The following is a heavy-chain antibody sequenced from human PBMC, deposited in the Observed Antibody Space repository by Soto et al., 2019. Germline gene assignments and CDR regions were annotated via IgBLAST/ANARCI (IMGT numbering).Heavy chain of an antibody. CDR2: VYSSGGT. CDR1: GGSMTSYY. J-gene: IGHJ5*02. CDR3: ARGQRFSDWFDP. V-gene: IGHV4-4*07. D-gene: IGHD3-3*01. Sequence: SETLSLTCTVSGGSMTSYYWTWIRQPAGKGLEWTGRVYSSGGTHYNPSLKSRVTISLDTPKNQFSLRLLSVTDADTAVYFCARGQRFSDWFDPWGQGTLVTVYS.